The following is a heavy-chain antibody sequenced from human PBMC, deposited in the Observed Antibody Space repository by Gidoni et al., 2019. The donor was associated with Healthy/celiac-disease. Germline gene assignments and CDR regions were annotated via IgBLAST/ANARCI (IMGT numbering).Heavy chain of an antibody. V-gene: IGHV3-23*01. CDR1: GFTFISYA. Sequence: EVQLLESGGGLVQPGGSLRLSCAASGFTFISYAMSWVRQAPGKGLEWVSAISGSGGSTYYADSVKGRFTISRDNSKNTLYLQMNSLRAEDTAVYYCAKDLGGRPGPFDYWGQGTLVTVSS. CDR3: AKDLGGRPGPFDY. CDR2: ISGSGGST. D-gene: IGHD3-16*01. J-gene: IGHJ4*02.